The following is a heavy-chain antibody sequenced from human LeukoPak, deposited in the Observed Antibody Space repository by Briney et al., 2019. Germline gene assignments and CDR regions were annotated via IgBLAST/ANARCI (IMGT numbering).Heavy chain of an antibody. CDR2: INHSGST. CDR1: GGSFSGYY. D-gene: IGHD6-19*01. V-gene: IGHV4-34*01. CDR3: SGRDKAVAGTRDFDY. J-gene: IGHJ4*02. Sequence: SEALSLTCAVYGGSFSGYYWSWIRQPPGKGLEWIGEINHSGSTNYNPSLKSRVTISVDTSKNQFSLKLISVTAADTAVYYCSGRDKAVAGTRDFDYWGQGTLVTVSS.